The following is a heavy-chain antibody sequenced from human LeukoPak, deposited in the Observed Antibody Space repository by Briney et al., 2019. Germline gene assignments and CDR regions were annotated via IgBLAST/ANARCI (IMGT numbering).Heavy chain of an antibody. V-gene: IGHV3-7*01. CDR2: IKQDGSEK. D-gene: IGHD3-22*01. CDR3: ARVVSLIVVVIDAFDI. Sequence: GGSLRLSCAASGFTFSSYWMSWVRQAPGKGLEWMANIKQDGSEKYYVDSVKGRFTISRDNAKNSLYLQMNSLRAEDTAVYYCARVVSLIVVVIDAFDIWGQGTMVTVSS. J-gene: IGHJ3*02. CDR1: GFTFSSYW.